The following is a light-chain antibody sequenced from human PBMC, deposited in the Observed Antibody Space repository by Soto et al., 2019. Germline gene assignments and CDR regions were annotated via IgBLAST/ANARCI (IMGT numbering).Light chain of an antibody. J-gene: IGKJ3*01. V-gene: IGKV3-11*01. CDR1: QSINNY. Sequence: EIVLTQSPATLSLSPGESATLSCRASQSINNYLAWYQHKPGQAPRLLIYDASHRATGTPARFSGSGSGTDFTLTISSLEPEDFAVYFCHQRSNWPPTFGPGTKVDIK. CDR2: DAS. CDR3: HQRSNWPPT.